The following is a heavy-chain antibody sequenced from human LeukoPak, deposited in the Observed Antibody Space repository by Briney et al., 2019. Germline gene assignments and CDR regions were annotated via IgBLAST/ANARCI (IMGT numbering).Heavy chain of an antibody. CDR2: IYYSGST. CDR1: GGSISSYY. CDR3: ARLEYCSGGSCYPYYFDY. V-gene: IGHV4-59*01. J-gene: IGHJ4*02. D-gene: IGHD2-15*01. Sequence: SETLSLTCTVSGGSISSYYWSWIRQPPGKGLEWIGYIYYSGSTNYNPSLKSRVTISVDTSKNQFSLKLSSVTAAHTAVYYCARLEYCSGGSCYPYYFDYWGQGTLVTVSS.